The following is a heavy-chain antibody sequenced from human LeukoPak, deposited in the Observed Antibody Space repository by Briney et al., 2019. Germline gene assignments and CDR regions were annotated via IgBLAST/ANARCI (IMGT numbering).Heavy chain of an antibody. Sequence: GGSLRLSCAASGFTFSSYDMHWVRQATGKGLEWVSAIGTAGDTYYPGSVKGRFTISRENAKNSLYLQMNSLRAGDTAVYYCARMGYYYYMDIWGKGTTVTVSS. CDR2: IGTAGDT. CDR3: ARMGYYYYMDI. CDR1: GFTFSSYD. V-gene: IGHV3-13*01. D-gene: IGHD5-24*01. J-gene: IGHJ6*03.